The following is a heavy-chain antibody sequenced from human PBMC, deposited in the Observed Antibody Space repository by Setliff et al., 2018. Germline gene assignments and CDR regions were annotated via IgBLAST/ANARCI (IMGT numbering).Heavy chain of an antibody. V-gene: IGHV1-69*15. J-gene: IGHJ4*02. D-gene: IGHD1-1*01. Sequence: VKVSCKASGDTLTTYAIHWVRQAPGQGLEWMGMIIPIFGSPHYAQRFQDRVIITADVSTRTAYMDLSSLRSEDTAIYYCARDSQLGFYYFDSWGRGTLVTVSS. CDR2: IIPIFGSP. CDR1: GDTLTTYA. CDR3: ARDSQLGFYYFDS.